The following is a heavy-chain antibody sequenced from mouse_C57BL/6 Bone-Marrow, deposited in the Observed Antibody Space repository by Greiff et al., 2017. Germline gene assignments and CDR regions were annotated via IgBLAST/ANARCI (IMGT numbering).Heavy chain of an antibody. Sequence: EVHLVESGGGLVQPGGSLKLSCAASGFTFSDYYMYWVRQTPEKRLEWVAYISNGGGSTYYPDTVKGRFTISRDNAKNTLYLQMSRLKAEDTAMYYCARGRQLGLFAYWGQGTLVTVDA. CDR2: ISNGGGST. J-gene: IGHJ3*01. V-gene: IGHV5-12*01. CDR3: ARGRQLGLFAY. D-gene: IGHD4-1*02. CDR1: GFTFSDYY.